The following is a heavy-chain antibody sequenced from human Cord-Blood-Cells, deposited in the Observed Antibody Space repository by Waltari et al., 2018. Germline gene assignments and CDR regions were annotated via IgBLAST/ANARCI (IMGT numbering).Heavy chain of an antibody. Sequence: QVQLVQSGAEVKKPGASVKVSCQASGYTFTSYAINWVRQATGQGLEWMGWMNPNSGNTGYAQKFQGRVTITRNTSISTAYMELSSLRSEDTAVYYCARGSLGIGSYGYWGQGTLVTVSS. CDR1: GYTFTSYA. CDR2: MNPNSGNT. D-gene: IGHD1-26*01. CDR3: ARGSLGIGSYGY. J-gene: IGHJ4*02. V-gene: IGHV1-8*03.